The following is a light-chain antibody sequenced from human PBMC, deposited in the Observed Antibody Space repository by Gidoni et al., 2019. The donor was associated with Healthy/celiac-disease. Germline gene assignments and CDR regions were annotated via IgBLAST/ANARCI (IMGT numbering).Light chain of an antibody. CDR2: LGS. CDR3: MQALQTPRT. V-gene: IGKV2-28*01. CDR1: PCLLHSTGDNY. Sequence: DIVMTQSPLSLPVPPGEPASISCRSSPCLLHSTGDNYLDWYLQKPGQSPQLLIYLGSNRASGVPDRFSGSGSGTDFTLKISRVEAEDVGVYYCMQALQTPRTFXXXTKVEIK. J-gene: IGKJ1*01.